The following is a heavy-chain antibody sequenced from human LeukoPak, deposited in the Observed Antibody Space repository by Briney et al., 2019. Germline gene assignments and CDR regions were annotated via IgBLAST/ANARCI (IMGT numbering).Heavy chain of an antibody. CDR3: ASKGPGRSQTTVTSYYYYGMDV. J-gene: IGHJ6*02. CDR2: IIPIFGTA. CDR1: GGTFSSYA. D-gene: IGHD4-11*01. V-gene: IGHV1-69*13. Sequence: SVKVSCKASGGTFSSYAISWVRQAPGQGLEWMGGIIPIFGTANYAQKFQGRVTITADESTSSAYMELSSLRSEDTAVYYCASKGPGRSQTTVTSYYYYGMDVWGQGTTVTVSS.